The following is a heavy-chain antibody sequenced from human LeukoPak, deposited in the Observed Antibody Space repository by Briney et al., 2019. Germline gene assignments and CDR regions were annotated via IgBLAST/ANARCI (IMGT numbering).Heavy chain of an antibody. CDR1: GGSFSGYY. CDR2: INHSGST. J-gene: IGHJ4*02. CDR3: ARFNGLTYYYDY. D-gene: IGHD3-10*01. Sequence: PSETLSLTCAVYGGSFSGYYWSWIRQPPGKGLEWIGEINHSGSTNYNPSLKSRVTISVDTSKNQFSLKLSSVTAADTAVYYCARFNGLTYYYDYWGQGTLVTVSS. V-gene: IGHV4-34*01.